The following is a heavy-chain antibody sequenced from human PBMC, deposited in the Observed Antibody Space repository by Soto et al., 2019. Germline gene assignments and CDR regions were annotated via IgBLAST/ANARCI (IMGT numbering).Heavy chain of an antibody. CDR2: IKSKADGSTP. Sequence: EVQLVESGGGLVKSGGSLRLSCAASGITLSNAWRTWVRQPPGKGLEWVGRIKSKADGSTPEYGSPVKDRFIISRDDSENTLDLQMHSLKTEDTSVDYCTTTRPGSHGDRYWGQGTLVTFYS. V-gene: IGHV3-15*01. CDR3: TTTRPGSHGDRY. J-gene: IGHJ4*02. CDR1: GITLSNAW. D-gene: IGHD3-16*01.